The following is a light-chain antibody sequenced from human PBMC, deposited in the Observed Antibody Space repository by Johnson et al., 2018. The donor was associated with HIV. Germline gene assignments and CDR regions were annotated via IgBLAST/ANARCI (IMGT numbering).Light chain of an antibody. V-gene: IGLV1-51*02. CDR3: YTWDSSVSAYVLDDWKLRWSPYV. CDR2: ENN. J-gene: IGLJ1*01. CDR1: TANIGNTH. Sequence: QSVLTQPPSLSAPPGQTATISLSTSTANIGNTHVSCYHKHRGTAPNLLIYENNKLPSGIPDRFPGSKSGTSATLAIIGLKTRYESYDDCYTWDSSVSAYVLDDWKLRWSPYVSGTATTVT.